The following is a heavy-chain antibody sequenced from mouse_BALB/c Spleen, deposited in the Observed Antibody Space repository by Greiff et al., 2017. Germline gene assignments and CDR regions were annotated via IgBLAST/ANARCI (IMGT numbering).Heavy chain of an antibody. CDR3: ARSRMITKSYFDV. CDR2: IYPYNGGT. D-gene: IGHD2-4*01. V-gene: IGHV1S29*02. CDR1: GYTFTDYN. Sequence: EVQLQQSGPELVKPGASVKISCKASGYTFTDYNMHWVKQSHGKSLEWIGYIYPYNGGTGYNQKFKSKATLTVDNSSSTAYMELRSLTSEDSAVYYCARSRMITKSYFDVWGAGTTVTVSS. J-gene: IGHJ1*01.